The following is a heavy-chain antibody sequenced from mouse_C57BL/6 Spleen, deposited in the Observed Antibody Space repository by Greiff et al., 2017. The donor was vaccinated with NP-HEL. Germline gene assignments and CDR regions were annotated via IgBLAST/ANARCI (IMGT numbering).Heavy chain of an antibody. CDR3: ARSPITTVVATYWYFDV. J-gene: IGHJ1*03. V-gene: IGHV1-72*01. Sequence: QVQLQQPGAELVKPGASVKLSCKASGYTFTSYWMHWVKQRPGRGLEWIGRIDPNSGGTKYNEKFKSKATLTVDKPSSTAYMQLSSLTSEDSAVYYCARSPITTVVATYWYFDVWGTGTTVTVSS. CDR2: IDPNSGGT. D-gene: IGHD1-1*01. CDR1: GYTFTSYW.